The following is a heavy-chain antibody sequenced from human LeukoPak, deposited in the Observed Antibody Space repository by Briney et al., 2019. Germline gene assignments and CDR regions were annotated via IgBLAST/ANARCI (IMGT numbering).Heavy chain of an antibody. Sequence: GGSLRLSCAASGFTFSDYYMSWIRQAPGKGLEWISYISSSSSTIYHADSVKGRFTISRDNAKNTLLLQMNSLSAEDTAVYYCARDLDWILFDYWGQGTLVTVSS. CDR1: GFTFSDYY. CDR3: ARDLDWILFDY. D-gene: IGHD3-9*01. J-gene: IGHJ4*02. V-gene: IGHV3-11*04. CDR2: ISSSSSTI.